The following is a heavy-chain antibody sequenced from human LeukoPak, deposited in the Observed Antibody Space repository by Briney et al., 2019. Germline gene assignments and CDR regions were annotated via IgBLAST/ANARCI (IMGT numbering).Heavy chain of an antibody. CDR3: AGSLAVAGTPALRGKNWFDP. CDR2: INHSGST. CDR1: GFTFSSYG. V-gene: IGHV4-34*08. D-gene: IGHD6-19*01. J-gene: IGHJ5*02. Sequence: PGGTLRLSCAASGFTFSSYGMSWVRQPPGKGLEWIGEINHSGSTNYNPSLKSRVTISVDTSKNQFSLKLSSVTAADTAVYYCAGSLAVAGTPALRGKNWFDPWGQGTLVTVSS.